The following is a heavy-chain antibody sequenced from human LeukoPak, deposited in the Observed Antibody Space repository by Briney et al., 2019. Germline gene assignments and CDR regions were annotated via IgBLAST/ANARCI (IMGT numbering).Heavy chain of an antibody. Sequence: SVKVSCRASGGTFSSYAISWVRQAPGQGLEWMGRIIPIFGIANYAQKFQGRVTITADKSTSTAYMELSSLRSEDTAVYYCASWFRYCSGGSCYNGMDVWGQGTTVTVSS. CDR2: IIPIFGIA. CDR1: GGTFSSYA. CDR3: ASWFRYCSGGSCYNGMDV. D-gene: IGHD2-15*01. J-gene: IGHJ6*02. V-gene: IGHV1-69*04.